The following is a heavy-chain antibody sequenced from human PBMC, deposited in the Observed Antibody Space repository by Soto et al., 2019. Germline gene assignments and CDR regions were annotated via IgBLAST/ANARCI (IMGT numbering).Heavy chain of an antibody. CDR3: ARASVGATPMDY. CDR1: GYTFTSYA. D-gene: IGHD1-26*01. CDR2: INAGNGNT. V-gene: IGHV1-3*01. Sequence: QVQLVQSGAEVKKPGASVKVSCKASGYTFTSYAMHWVRQAPGQRLEWMGWINAGNGNTKYSQKFQGRVTITRDTSASTAYMELSSLRSEDTAVYYCARASVGATPMDYWGQGTLGTVSS. J-gene: IGHJ4*02.